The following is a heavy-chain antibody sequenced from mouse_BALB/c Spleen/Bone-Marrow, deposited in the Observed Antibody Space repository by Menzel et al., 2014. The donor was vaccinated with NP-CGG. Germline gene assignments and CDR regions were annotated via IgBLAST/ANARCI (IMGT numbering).Heavy chain of an antibody. CDR3: AREPHYYAMDY. J-gene: IGHJ4*01. Sequence: VMLVESGPGLVAPSQSLSITCTVSGFSLTGYGVNWVRQPPGKGLEWLGMIWGDGSTDYNSALKSRLSISKDNSKSQVFLKMNSLQTDDAARYYCAREPHYYAMDYWGQGTSVTVSS. V-gene: IGHV2-6-7*01. CDR1: GFSLTGYG. CDR2: IWGDGST.